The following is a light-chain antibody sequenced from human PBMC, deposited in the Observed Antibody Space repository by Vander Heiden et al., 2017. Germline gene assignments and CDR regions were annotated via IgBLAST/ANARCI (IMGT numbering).Light chain of an antibody. J-gene: IGLJ3*02. V-gene: IGLV1-40*01. Sequence: QSVLTQPPSVSGAPGQRVTIPCTGRSSNIGAGQDVHWYQQVPGTAPKLLIYLTNNRPSGVPDRFSGSKSGTSGSLAITGRQAEDEADYYCQTYDSTLRGSVFGGGTKLTVL. CDR3: QTYDSTLRGSV. CDR1: SSNIGAGQD. CDR2: LTN.